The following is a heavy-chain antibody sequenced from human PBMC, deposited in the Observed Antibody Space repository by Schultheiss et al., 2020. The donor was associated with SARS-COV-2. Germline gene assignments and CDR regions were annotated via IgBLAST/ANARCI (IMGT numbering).Heavy chain of an antibody. V-gene: IGHV3-64*01. Sequence: GGSLRLSCAASGFSFGSFAMHWVRQAPGKGLEYVSSIHRDGYSTYYANSVKGRFTMSRDNSKNTLYLQMGSLRAEDTAVYYCARGALTKYSSGWYGKNYYYYGMDVWGQGTTVTVAS. CDR3: ARGALTKYSSGWYGKNYYYYGMDV. CDR2: IHRDGYST. D-gene: IGHD6-19*01. J-gene: IGHJ6*02. CDR1: GFSFGSFA.